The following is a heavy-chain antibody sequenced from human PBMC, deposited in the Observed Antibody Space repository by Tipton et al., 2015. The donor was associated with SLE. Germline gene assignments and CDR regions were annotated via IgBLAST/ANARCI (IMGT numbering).Heavy chain of an antibody. CDR1: GGSISSSSYY. CDR2: IYYSGST. D-gene: IGHD6-13*01. CDR3: ARVGIAAAGTWFDP. V-gene: IGHV4-39*07. Sequence: TLSLTCTVSGGSISSSSYYWGWIRQPPGKGLEWIGSIYYSGSTNYNPSLKSRVTISVDTSKNQFSLKLSSVTAADTAVYYCARVGIAAAGTWFDPWGQGALVTVSS. J-gene: IGHJ5*02.